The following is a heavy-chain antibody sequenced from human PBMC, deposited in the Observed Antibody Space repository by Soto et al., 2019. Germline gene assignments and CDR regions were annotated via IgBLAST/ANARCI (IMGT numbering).Heavy chain of an antibody. J-gene: IGHJ5*02. V-gene: IGHV1-69*01. CDR3: ARGGPIGRWFDP. CDR1: GDTFSSYI. Sequence: QVQLVQSGAEVKKPGSLVKVSCKASGDTFSSYIMTWVRQAPGQGLEWMGGIIPMFGTANTAQQFQGRVTITADEATNTAHMELRRLRSEDTAVYYCARGGPIGRWFDPWGQGPLVIVSS. D-gene: IGHD3-10*01. CDR2: IIPMFGTA.